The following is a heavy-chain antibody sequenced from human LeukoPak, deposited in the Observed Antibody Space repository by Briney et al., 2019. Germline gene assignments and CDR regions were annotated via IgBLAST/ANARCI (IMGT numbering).Heavy chain of an antibody. Sequence: PGGSLRLSCAASGFTFSDYYMSWIRQAPGKGLEWVSYISSSGSTIYYADSVKGRFTISRDNAKNSLYLQMNSLRAEDTAVYYCARDGYYDFWSGYYSHHYYYMDVWGKGTTVTVSS. CDR2: ISSSGSTI. J-gene: IGHJ6*03. CDR3: ARDGYYDFWSGYYSHHYYYMDV. V-gene: IGHV3-11*04. D-gene: IGHD3-3*01. CDR1: GFTFSDYY.